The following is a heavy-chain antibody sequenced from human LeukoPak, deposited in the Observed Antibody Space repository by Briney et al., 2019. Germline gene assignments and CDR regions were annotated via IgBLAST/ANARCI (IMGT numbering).Heavy chain of an antibody. D-gene: IGHD5-18*01. CDR1: GFTFSSYG. Sequence: PGGSLRLSCAASGFTFSSYGMRWVRQAPGKGLEWVAFIRYDGSNKYYADSVKGRLTISRDNSKNTLYLQMNSLRAEDTAVYYCAKLSSLSAIYYYYYYMDVWGKGTTVTISS. CDR3: AKLSSLSAIYYYYYYMDV. V-gene: IGHV3-30*02. CDR2: IRYDGSNK. J-gene: IGHJ6*03.